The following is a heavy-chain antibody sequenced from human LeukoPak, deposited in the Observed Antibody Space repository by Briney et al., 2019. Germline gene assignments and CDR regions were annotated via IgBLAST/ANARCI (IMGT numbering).Heavy chain of an antibody. CDR1: GFTFTSWS. CDR3: AKMSSSSSSDDY. J-gene: IGHJ4*02. D-gene: IGHD6-6*01. V-gene: IGHV3-74*01. CDR2: IKGDGTIT. Sequence: GGCLRLSCAASGFTFTSWSLHWVRQAPGKGLVWVSRIKGDGTITNYADSVKGRFTISRDNAKNTLYLQMNSLGVEDTAVYFCAKMSSSSSSDDYWGQGTLVTVSS.